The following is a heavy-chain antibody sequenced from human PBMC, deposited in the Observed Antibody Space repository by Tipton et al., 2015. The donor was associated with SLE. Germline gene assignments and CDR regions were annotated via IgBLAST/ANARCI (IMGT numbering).Heavy chain of an antibody. CDR1: GGSFSGYY. D-gene: IGHD3-16*01. J-gene: IGHJ4*02. CDR2: INHTGST. Sequence: TLSLTCAVYGGSFSGYYWSWIRQPPGKGLEWIGEINHTGSTKYNPSLKSRVTISVDKSKNQFSLQLSSVTAADTAVYYCARDLWGTQATEYWGQGTLVTVSS. CDR3: ARDLWGTQATEY. V-gene: IGHV4-34*01.